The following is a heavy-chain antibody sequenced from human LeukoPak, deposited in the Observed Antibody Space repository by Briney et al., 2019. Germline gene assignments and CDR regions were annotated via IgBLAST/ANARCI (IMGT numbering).Heavy chain of an antibody. D-gene: IGHD6-13*01. Sequence: GGSLRLSCAASGFTFSSYSMNWVRQAPVKVLEWVSSISSSSSYIYYADSVKGRFTISRDNAKNSLYLQMNSLRAEDTAVYYCARGRVAASGYWGQGTLVTVSS. CDR2: ISSSSSYI. CDR1: GFTFSSYS. V-gene: IGHV3-21*01. CDR3: ARGRVAASGY. J-gene: IGHJ4*02.